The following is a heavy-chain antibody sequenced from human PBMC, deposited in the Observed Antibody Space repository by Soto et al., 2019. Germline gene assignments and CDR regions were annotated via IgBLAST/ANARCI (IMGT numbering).Heavy chain of an antibody. Sequence: GASVKFSCKAPGDTFTSYYLNWVRQAPGQGLELMGVINPHGGSTKYAQKFQGRITMTRDTSRSTVYMELSSLRSDDTAIYYCARSSGGNFGIIIEGSNWFDPWGQGTLVTVSS. CDR2: INPHGGST. D-gene: IGHD3-3*01. CDR1: GDTFTSYY. J-gene: IGHJ5*01. CDR3: ARSSGGNFGIIIEGSNWFDP. V-gene: IGHV1-46*01.